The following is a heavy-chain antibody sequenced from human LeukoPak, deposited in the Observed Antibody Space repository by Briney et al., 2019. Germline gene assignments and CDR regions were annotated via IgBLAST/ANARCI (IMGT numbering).Heavy chain of an antibody. CDR3: ATSPIAAAGIFNY. Sequence: GGSLRLSCAASGFTFSSYSMNWVRQAPGKGLEWVSSISSSSSYIYYADSVKGRFTISRDNAKNSLYLQMNSLRAEDTAVYYCATSPIAAAGIFNYWGQGTLVTASS. CDR1: GFTFSSYS. J-gene: IGHJ4*02. V-gene: IGHV3-21*01. D-gene: IGHD6-13*01. CDR2: ISSSSSYI.